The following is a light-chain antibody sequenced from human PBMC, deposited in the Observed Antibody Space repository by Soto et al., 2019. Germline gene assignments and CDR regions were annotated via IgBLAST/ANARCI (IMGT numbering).Light chain of an antibody. CDR3: QQYNAYAPWT. V-gene: IGKV1-5*01. CDR2: DAS. CDR1: QTVTNW. Sequence: DIQMTQSPSVLSASVGDRVTITCRASQTVTNWLAWYQQKPGKAPKLLIFDASSLQSGVPSRFSGSGSGTDFTLTINSLQPDDFASYYCQQYNAYAPWTFGQGTKVEVK. J-gene: IGKJ1*01.